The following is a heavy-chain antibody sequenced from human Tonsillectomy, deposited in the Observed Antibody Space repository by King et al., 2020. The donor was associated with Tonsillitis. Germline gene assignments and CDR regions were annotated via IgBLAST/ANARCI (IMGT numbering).Heavy chain of an antibody. CDR1: GFTFNYYS. CDR3: ARDYGSSSGY. Sequence: VQLVESGGGLVKPGGSLRLSCAASGFTFNYYSMNWVRQAPGKWLEGVSSIGKSSDYKYYADSVKGRFTVSRDNAKNSLYLQMNSLRAEDTAMYYCARDYGSSSGYWGQGTLVTVSS. V-gene: IGHV3-21*01. CDR2: IGKSSDYK. J-gene: IGHJ4*02. D-gene: IGHD6-6*01.